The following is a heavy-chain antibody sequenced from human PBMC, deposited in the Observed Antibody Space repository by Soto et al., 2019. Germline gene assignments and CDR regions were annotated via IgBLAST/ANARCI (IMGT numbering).Heavy chain of an antibody. CDR2: IIPIFGTA. V-gene: IGHV1-69*12. CDR3: ARLEGGKGYYYGMDV. J-gene: IGHJ6*02. CDR1: GGTFSSYA. D-gene: IGHD2-15*01. Sequence: QVQLVQSGAEVKKPGSSVKVSCKASGGTFSSYAISWVRQAPGQGLEWMGGIIPIFGTANYAQKFQGRVTIXXDXSXXTAYMELSSLRSEDTAVYYCARLEGGKGYYYGMDVWGQGTTVTVSS.